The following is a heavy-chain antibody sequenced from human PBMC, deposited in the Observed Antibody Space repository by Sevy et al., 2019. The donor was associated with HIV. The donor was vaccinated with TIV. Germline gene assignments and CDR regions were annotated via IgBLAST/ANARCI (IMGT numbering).Heavy chain of an antibody. CDR3: ARGDFWSGYHYYYYGMDV. D-gene: IGHD3-3*01. CDR1: GFTFSSYA. V-gene: IGHV3-30-3*01. J-gene: IGHJ6*02. CDR2: ISYDGSNK. Sequence: GGSLRLSCAASGFTFSSYAMHWVRQAPGKGPEWVAVISYDGSNKYYADSVKGRFTISRDNSKNTLYLQMNSLRAEDTAVYYCARGDFWSGYHYYYYGMDVWGQGTTVTVSS.